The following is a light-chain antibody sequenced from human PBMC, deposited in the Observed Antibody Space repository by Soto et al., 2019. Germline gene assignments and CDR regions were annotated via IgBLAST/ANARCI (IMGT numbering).Light chain of an antibody. CDR1: QSVSSSY. Sequence: ELVLTQSPGTLCLSPGERATLSCRASQSVSSSYLAWYQQKPGQAPRLLIYGASSRATGIPDRFSGSGSGTNFTITISRLEPEDFAVYYCQQHRRPPLTFRQGTRLEIK. J-gene: IGKJ5*01. V-gene: IGKV3-20*01. CDR3: QQHRRPPLT. CDR2: GAS.